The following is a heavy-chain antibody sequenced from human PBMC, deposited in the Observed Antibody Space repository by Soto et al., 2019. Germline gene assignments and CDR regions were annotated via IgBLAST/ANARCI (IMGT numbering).Heavy chain of an antibody. D-gene: IGHD4-17*01. CDR1: GYTFTSYY. J-gene: IGHJ4*02. Sequence: GASVKVSCKASGYTFTSYYMHWVRQAPGQGLEWMGIINPSGGSTSYAQKFQGRVTMTRDTSTSTVYMELSSLRSEDTAVYYCAREPYGDYTQGSRLDYWGQGTLVTVSS. CDR2: INPSGGST. V-gene: IGHV1-46*01. CDR3: AREPYGDYTQGSRLDY.